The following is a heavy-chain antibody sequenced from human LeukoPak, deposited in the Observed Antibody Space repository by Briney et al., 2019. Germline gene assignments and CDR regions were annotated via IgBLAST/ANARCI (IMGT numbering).Heavy chain of an antibody. V-gene: IGHV4-34*01. J-gene: IGHJ5*02. Sequence: SQTLSLTCAVYGGSFSDYYCGWIRQPPGKGREWIGEINHSGSTNYNPSLKSRLTISVDTSKKQFSLKLSSVTAADTAVYYCARKVGATTYPDWFDPWGQGTLVTVSS. CDR1: GGSFSDYY. CDR2: INHSGST. D-gene: IGHD1-26*01. CDR3: ARKVGATTYPDWFDP.